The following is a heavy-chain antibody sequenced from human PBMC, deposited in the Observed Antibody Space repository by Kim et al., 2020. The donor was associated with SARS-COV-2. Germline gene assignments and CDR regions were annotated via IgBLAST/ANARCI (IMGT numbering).Heavy chain of an antibody. V-gene: IGHV3-30*03. D-gene: IGHD3-3*01. Sequence: GGSLRLSCAASGFTFSSYAIHWVRQAPGKGLEWVAATSYDGRYKYYGDSVRGRFTVSRDNSRDTVYVQMDSLRAEDTAVYYCARDFHVKDYYDDKHRDAFDVWGQGAMFTVSS. CDR1: GFTFSSYA. J-gene: IGHJ3*01. CDR3: ARDFHVKDYYDDKHRDAFDV. CDR2: TSYDGRYK.